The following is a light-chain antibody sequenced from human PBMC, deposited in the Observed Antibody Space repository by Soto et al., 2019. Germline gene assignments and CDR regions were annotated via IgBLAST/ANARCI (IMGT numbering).Light chain of an antibody. J-gene: IGKJ3*01. V-gene: IGKV1-33*01. CDR2: DAS. Sequence: DIQMTQSPSSLSASVGDRVTITCQASQDISNYLNWYQQKPGKAPKLLIYDASNLETGVPSRFSGSGSGTDFPFTISSLQPEDIATYYCQQYDNRFTFGPGTKVDIK. CDR1: QDISNY. CDR3: QQYDNRFT.